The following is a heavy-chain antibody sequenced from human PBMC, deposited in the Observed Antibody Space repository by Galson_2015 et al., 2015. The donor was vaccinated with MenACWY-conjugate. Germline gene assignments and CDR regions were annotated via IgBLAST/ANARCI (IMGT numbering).Heavy chain of an antibody. J-gene: IGHJ5*02. CDR1: GLTFNNVW. CDR3: TRDRDVGGSRWWFDP. D-gene: IGHD2-15*01. CDR2: IKCRTDGGTT. Sequence: SLRLSCATSGLTFNNVWMSWVRQAPGKGLEWVARIKCRTDGGTTDYATPVKGRFTILRDDSAKTLYLQMNSLKIEDTAMYFCTRDRDVGGSRWWFDPWGQGTLVTVSS. V-gene: IGHV3-15*01.